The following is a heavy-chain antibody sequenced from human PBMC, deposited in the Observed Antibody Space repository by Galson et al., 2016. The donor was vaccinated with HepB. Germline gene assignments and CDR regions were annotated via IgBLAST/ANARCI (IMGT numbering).Heavy chain of an antibody. D-gene: IGHD3-10*01. CDR1: GFTFSNFA. CDR3: ANVGSGSFRWYFYGMEV. V-gene: IGHV3-23*01. CDR2: ISGKGDSA. Sequence: SLRLSCAASGFTFSNFAMTWVRQAPGKGLEWISGISGKGDSAYYADSVKGRFTVSRDNSKNTLHLHMNSLRVDDTAVYYCANVGSGSFRWYFYGMEVGGKWAPVTVPS. J-gene: IGHJ6*04.